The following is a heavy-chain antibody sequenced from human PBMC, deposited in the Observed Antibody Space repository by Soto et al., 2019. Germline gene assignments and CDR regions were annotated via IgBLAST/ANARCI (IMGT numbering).Heavy chain of an antibody. CDR3: AKDFTIFGVVLGMDV. CDR2: IGGRGNSA. D-gene: IGHD3-3*01. V-gene: IGHV3-23*01. Sequence: GGSLRLSCAASGFIFTNYAMNWVRQAPGKGLEWVSVIGGRGNSAYYADSVQGRFTISRDNSKNTLYLQMNSLRAEDPAVYYCAKDFTIFGVVLGMDVWGQGTTVTVSS. CDR1: GFIFTNYA. J-gene: IGHJ6*02.